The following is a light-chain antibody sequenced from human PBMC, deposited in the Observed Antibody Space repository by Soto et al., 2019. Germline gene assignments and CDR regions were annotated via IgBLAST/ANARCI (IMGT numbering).Light chain of an antibody. J-gene: IGLJ2*01. CDR2: QDT. CDR1: KLGDKY. Sequence: SYELTHPPSVSVSPGQTASITCSGEKLGDKYACWYQQKPGQSPVLVIYQDTKRPSGIPERVSGSNSGKTATLTISGTQAMDEADYYFQAWDSSTFVVFGGGTKLTVL. CDR3: QAWDSSTFVV. V-gene: IGLV3-1*01.